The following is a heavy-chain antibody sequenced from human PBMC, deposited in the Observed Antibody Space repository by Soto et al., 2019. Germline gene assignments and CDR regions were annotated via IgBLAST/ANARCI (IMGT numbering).Heavy chain of an antibody. Sequence: PSETLSLTCTVSGGSISSYYWSWIRQPPGKGLEWIGYIYYSGSTNYNPSLKSRVTISVDTSKNQFSLKLSSVTAADTAVYYCARGKAFGYSSGWYGNYFDYWGQGTLVTVSS. J-gene: IGHJ4*02. CDR3: ARGKAFGYSSGWYGNYFDY. CDR2: IYYSGST. D-gene: IGHD6-19*01. V-gene: IGHV4-59*01. CDR1: GGSISSYY.